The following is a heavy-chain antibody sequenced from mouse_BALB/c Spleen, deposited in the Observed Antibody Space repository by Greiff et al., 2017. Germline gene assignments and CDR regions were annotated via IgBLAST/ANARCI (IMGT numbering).Heavy chain of an antibody. J-gene: IGHJ2*01. Sequence: EVQRVESGGGLVKPGGSLKLSCAASGFTFSSYAMSWVRQTPEKRLEWVATISSGGSYTYYPDSVKGRFTISRDNAKNTLYLQMSSLRSEDTAMYYCARRSTMITTEFSYYFDYWGQGTTLTVSS. CDR3: ARRSTMITTEFSYYFDY. D-gene: IGHD2-4*01. CDR1: GFTFSSYA. V-gene: IGHV5-9-3*01. CDR2: ISSGGSYT.